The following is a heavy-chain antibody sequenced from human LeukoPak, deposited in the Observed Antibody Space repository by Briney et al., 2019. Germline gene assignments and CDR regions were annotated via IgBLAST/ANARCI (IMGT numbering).Heavy chain of an antibody. V-gene: IGHV3-48*03. Sequence: PGGSLRLSCAASGFTLRNYEMNWVRQAPGKGLEWVSYIRNTGTTIYYADAVKGRFTISRDNAKNSLYLQMNSLRAEDTAVYYCAREEGGKLGIDYYFDYWGQGTLVTVSS. CDR1: GFTLRNYE. J-gene: IGHJ4*02. CDR3: AREEGGKLGIDYYFDY. D-gene: IGHD7-27*01. CDR2: IRNTGTTI.